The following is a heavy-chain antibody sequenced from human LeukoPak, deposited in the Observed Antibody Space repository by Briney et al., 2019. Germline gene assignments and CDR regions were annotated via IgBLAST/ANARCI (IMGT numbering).Heavy chain of an antibody. J-gene: IGHJ4*02. Sequence: SETLSLTCTVSGGSISSGGYYWSWIRQHPGKGLEWIGYIYYSGSTYYNPSLKSRVTISVDTSKNQFSLKLSSVTAADTAVYYCARDVGYDYVWGSYRYYDYWGQGTLVTVSS. CDR1: GGSISSGGYY. CDR2: IYYSGST. D-gene: IGHD3-16*02. CDR3: ARDVGYDYVWGSYRYYDY. V-gene: IGHV4-31*03.